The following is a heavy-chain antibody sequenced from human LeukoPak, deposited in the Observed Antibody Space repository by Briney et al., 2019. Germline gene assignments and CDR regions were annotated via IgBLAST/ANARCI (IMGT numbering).Heavy chain of an antibody. CDR3: AGRDETPYDFWSGYSFDY. CDR2: IYQSGST. CDR1: GYSISSGYY. J-gene: IGHJ4*02. Sequence: PSEALSLTCAVSGYSISSGYYWGWIRQPPGKGLEWIGSIYQSGSTYYNPSLKSRVTISVDTSKNQFSLKLSSVTAADTAVYYCAGRDETPYDFWSGYSFDYWGQGTLVTASS. D-gene: IGHD3-3*01. V-gene: IGHV4-38-2*01.